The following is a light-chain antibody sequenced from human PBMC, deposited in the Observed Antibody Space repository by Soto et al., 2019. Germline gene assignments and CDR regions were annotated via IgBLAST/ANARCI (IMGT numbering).Light chain of an antibody. J-gene: IGLJ1*01. CDR2: DVT. V-gene: IGLV2-11*01. Sequence: QSALTQPRSVSGSPGQSVTISCTGTSSDVGDYIYVSWYQQHPGKAPKLMIYDVTKRPSGVPDRFSGSKSSNTASLTISGLQAEDEADYYCCSYAGSYTYVFGTGTKVTVL. CDR3: CSYAGSYTYV. CDR1: SSDVGDYIY.